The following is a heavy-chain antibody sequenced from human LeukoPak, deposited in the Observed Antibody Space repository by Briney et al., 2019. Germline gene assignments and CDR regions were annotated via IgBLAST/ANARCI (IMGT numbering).Heavy chain of an antibody. CDR1: GGSISSYY. CDR2: IYTSGST. Sequence: SETLSLTCTVSGGSISSYYWSWIRQPAGKGLEWIGRIYTSGSTNYNPSLKSRVTMSVDTSKNQFSLKLCSVTAADTAVYYCASSSTSRYYYYGMDVWGQGTTVTVSS. CDR3: ASSSTSRYYYYGMDV. D-gene: IGHD2-2*01. J-gene: IGHJ6*02. V-gene: IGHV4-4*07.